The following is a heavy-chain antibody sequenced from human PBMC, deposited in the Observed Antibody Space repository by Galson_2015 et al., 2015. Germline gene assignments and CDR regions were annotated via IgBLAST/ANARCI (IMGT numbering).Heavy chain of an antibody. CDR1: GFTFSSYW. Sequence: SLRLSCAASGFTFSSYWMSWVRQAPGKGLEWVSSISGSGGSTYYAASVKGRFTISRDNSKNTLYVEMNSLRAEDTAIYYCAKDQKYYSGMDVWGQGTTVTVSS. V-gene: IGHV3-23*01. CDR2: ISGSGGST. J-gene: IGHJ6*02. CDR3: AKDQKYYSGMDV.